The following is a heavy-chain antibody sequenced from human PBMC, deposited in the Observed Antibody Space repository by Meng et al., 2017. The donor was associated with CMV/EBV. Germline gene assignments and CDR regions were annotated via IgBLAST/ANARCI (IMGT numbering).Heavy chain of an antibody. J-gene: IGHJ4*02. V-gene: IGHV3-48*03. Sequence: GSLRLSCAASGFTFSSYEMNWVRQAPGKGLEWVSYISSSGSTIYYADSVKGRFTISRDNAKNSLYLQMNSLRAEDTAVYYCARVGTIFRGYYFDYWGQGTLVTVSS. D-gene: IGHD3-3*01. CDR2: ISSSGSTI. CDR3: ARVGTIFRGYYFDY. CDR1: GFTFSSYE.